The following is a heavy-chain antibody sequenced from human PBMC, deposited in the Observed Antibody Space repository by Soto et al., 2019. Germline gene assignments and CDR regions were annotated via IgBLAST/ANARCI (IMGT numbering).Heavy chain of an antibody. CDR1: GYTLTELS. V-gene: IGHV1-24*01. CDR2: FDPEDGET. CDR3: ATAGDFWSGYYPNYYYGMDV. J-gene: IGHJ6*02. D-gene: IGHD3-3*01. Sequence: ASVKVSCKVSGYTLTELSMHWVRQAPGKGLEWMGGFDPEDGETIYAQKFQGRVTMTEDTSTDTAYMELSSLRSEDTAVYYCATAGDFWSGYYPNYYYGMDVWGQGTTVTV.